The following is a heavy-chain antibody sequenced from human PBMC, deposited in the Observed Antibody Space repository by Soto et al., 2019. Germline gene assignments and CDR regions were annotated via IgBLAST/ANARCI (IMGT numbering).Heavy chain of an antibody. CDR1: GFTFSSYA. D-gene: IGHD3-16*01. CDR2: IRGSGDST. V-gene: IGHV3-23*01. Sequence: GGSLRLSCAASGFTFSSYAMSWVRQAPGKGLEWVSVIRGSGDSTYYADSVKGRFTISRDNSKNTLSLQMNSLRAEDTAVYYCAKDQRSYDYTWGSYFFDYWGQGTLVTVSS. J-gene: IGHJ4*02. CDR3: AKDQRSYDYTWGSYFFDY.